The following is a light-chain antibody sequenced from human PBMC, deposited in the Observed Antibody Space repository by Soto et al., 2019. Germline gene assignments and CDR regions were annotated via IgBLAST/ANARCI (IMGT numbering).Light chain of an antibody. CDR2: DAS. J-gene: IGKJ5*01. Sequence: EIVLTQSPATLSLSPGERATLSCRASQSVGIYLGWFQQRPGQAPRLLIFDASNRAAGIPARFSGGGSGTDFTLTINSLEPEDFAVCYCQHRSTWPPAFGQGTRLEIK. V-gene: IGKV3-11*01. CDR3: QHRSTWPPA. CDR1: QSVGIY.